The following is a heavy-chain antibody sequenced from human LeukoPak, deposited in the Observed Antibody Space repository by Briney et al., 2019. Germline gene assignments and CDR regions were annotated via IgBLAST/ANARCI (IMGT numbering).Heavy chain of an antibody. CDR1: GGSISSYF. CDR2: INYSGST. V-gene: IGHV4-59*08. CDR3: ARQHSPGYFDY. D-gene: IGHD1-14*01. J-gene: IGHJ4*02. Sequence: PSETLSLTCTVSGGSISSYFWTWIRQPPGKGLEWIGYINYSGSTNSNPSLKSRLAMSVDTSKNQFSVKLSSVTAADTAVYYCARQHSPGYFDYWGQGTLDTVSS.